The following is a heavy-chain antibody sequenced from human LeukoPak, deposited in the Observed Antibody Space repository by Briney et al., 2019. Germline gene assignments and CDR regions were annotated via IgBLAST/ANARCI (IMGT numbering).Heavy chain of an antibody. CDR3: AKQMDFNYYGSGSLDY. CDR1: GFTFDDYA. D-gene: IGHD3-10*01. J-gene: IGHJ4*02. Sequence: GGSLRLSCAASGFTFDDYAMHWVRQAPGKGLEWVSGISWNSGSIGYADSVKGRFTISRDNAKNSLYLQMNSLRAEDMALYYCAKQMDFNYYGSGSLDYWGQGTLVTVSS. V-gene: IGHV3-9*03. CDR2: ISWNSGSI.